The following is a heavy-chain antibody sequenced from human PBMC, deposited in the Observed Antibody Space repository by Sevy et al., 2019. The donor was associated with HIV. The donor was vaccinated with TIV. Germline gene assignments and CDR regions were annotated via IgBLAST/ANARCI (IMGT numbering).Heavy chain of an antibody. J-gene: IGHJ4*02. CDR3: ARGSSGLGDYDFDY. D-gene: IGHD4-17*01. CDR1: GGSFSGYY. Sequence: SETLSLTCAVYGGSFSGYYWSWIRQPPGKGLEWIGEINHSGSTNYNPSLKSRVTISVDTSKNQFSLKLSSVTAADTAVYYCARGSSGLGDYDFDYWGQGTLVTVSS. CDR2: INHSGST. V-gene: IGHV4-34*01.